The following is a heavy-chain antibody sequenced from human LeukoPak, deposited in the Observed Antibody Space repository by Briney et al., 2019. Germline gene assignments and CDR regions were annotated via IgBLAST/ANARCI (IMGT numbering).Heavy chain of an antibody. CDR1: GFTFSSYW. CDR2: IKQDGSEK. Sequence: GGSLRLSCAASGFTFSSYWMSWVRQAPGKGLEWVANIKQDGSEKYYVDSVKGRFTISRDNAKNSLYLQMNSLRAEDTAVYYCARKRGYSGYEFDYWGQGTLVTVSS. CDR3: ARKRGYSGYEFDY. V-gene: IGHV3-7*01. J-gene: IGHJ4*02. D-gene: IGHD5-12*01.